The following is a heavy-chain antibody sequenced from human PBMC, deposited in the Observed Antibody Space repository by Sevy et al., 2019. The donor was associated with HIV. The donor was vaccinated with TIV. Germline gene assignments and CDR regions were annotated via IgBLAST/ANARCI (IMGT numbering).Heavy chain of an antibody. CDR1: GFTFSSYA. V-gene: IGHV3-30-3*01. D-gene: IGHD4-17*01. CDR3: ARDQHDYAGNLRTGWFDP. CDR2: ISYDGSNK. J-gene: IGHJ5*02. Sequence: GGSLRLSCAASGFTFSSYAMHWVRQAPGKGLEWVAVISYDGSNKYYADSVKGRFTISRDNSKHTLYLQVKSLRTEDTAVYYCARDQHDYAGNLRTGWFDPWGQGTLVTVSS.